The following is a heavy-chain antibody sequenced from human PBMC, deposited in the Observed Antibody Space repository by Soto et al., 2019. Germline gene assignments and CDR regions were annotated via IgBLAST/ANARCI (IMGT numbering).Heavy chain of an antibody. CDR1: GFTFSSYS. CDR2: ISSSSTI. D-gene: IGHD3-10*01. Sequence: EVQLVESGGGLVQPGGSLRLSCAASGFTFSSYSMNWVRQAPGKGLEWVSYISSSSTIYYADSVKGRFTISRDNAKNSLYLQMNSLRAEDTAVYYCARDRYGSNWFDPWGQGTLVTVSS. CDR3: ARDRYGSNWFDP. J-gene: IGHJ5*02. V-gene: IGHV3-48*01.